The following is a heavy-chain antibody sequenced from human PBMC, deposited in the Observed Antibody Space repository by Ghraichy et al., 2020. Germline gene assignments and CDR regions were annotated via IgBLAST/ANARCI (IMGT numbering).Heavy chain of an antibody. D-gene: IGHD5-18*01. CDR3: ASRGRGYSLYFYGLDI. J-gene: IGHJ6*02. CDR2: VNYNGNT. Sequence: SETLSLACTVSGGSIRSYYWSWIRHPPGKGLEWVGYVNYNGNTDYSPSLTSRATISIYTSKNQFSLRLTSVTATDTAVYYCASRGRGYSLYFYGLDIWGQGTTVTVSS. CDR1: GGSIRSYY. V-gene: IGHV4-59*08.